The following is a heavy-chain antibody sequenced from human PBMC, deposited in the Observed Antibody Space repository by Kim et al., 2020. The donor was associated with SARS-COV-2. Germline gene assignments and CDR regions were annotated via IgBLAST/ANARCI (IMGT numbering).Heavy chain of an antibody. CDR1: GYTFTGYY. CDR2: INPNSGGT. D-gene: IGHD6-13*01. J-gene: IGHJ6*02. CDR3: ARVMVGYSSSWVKFSPYYYGMDV. Sequence: ASVKVSCKASGYTFTGYYMHWVRQAPGQGLEWMGRINPNSGGTNYAQKFQGRVTMTRDTSISTAYMELSRLRSDDTAVYYCARVMVGYSSSWVKFSPYYYGMDVWGQGTTVTVSS. V-gene: IGHV1-2*06.